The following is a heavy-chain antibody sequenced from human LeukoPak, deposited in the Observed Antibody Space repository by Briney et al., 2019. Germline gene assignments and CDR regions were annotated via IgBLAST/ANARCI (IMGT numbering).Heavy chain of an antibody. Sequence: GFLRLSCAASGFTFASYSMNWVRQASGKGLEWVSSISGDSTYIYNAGAVKGRFTISRDNAQASLYLQMISLRADDTAVYYCARVSGRLERQSDLDYWGQGTLVIVSS. V-gene: IGHV3-21*01. CDR1: GFTFASYS. CDR2: ISGDSTYI. CDR3: ARVSGRLERQSDLDY. D-gene: IGHD1-1*01. J-gene: IGHJ4*02.